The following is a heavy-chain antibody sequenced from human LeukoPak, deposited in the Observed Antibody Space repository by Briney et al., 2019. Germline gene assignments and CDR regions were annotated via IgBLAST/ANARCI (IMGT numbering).Heavy chain of an antibody. Sequence: GGSLRLACAASGFTVSSNYMSWVRQAPGKGLEWVSVIYSGGSTYYAYSVKGRFTISRHNSKNTLYLQMNSLRAEDTAVYYCARDPDYGMDVWGQGTTVTVSS. D-gene: IGHD1-14*01. J-gene: IGHJ6*02. V-gene: IGHV3-53*04. CDR3: ARDPDYGMDV. CDR1: GFTVSSNY. CDR2: IYSGGST.